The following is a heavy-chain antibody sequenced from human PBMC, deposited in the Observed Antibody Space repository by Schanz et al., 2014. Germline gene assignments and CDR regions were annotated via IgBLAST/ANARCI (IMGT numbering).Heavy chain of an antibody. CDR1: GFSFSDSW. V-gene: IGHV3-74*01. CDR2: TSNDGSFT. D-gene: IGHD4-17*01. Sequence: EVQLLESGGGVVQPGRSLRLSCAGSGFSFSDSWMHWVRQAPGKGLVWVSRTSNDGSFTTFADSVKGRFTISRDNAKNTLYLQMNSLRAEDTAVYYCVRDTDYHFDYWGQGTLVTVSS. J-gene: IGHJ4*02. CDR3: VRDTDYHFDY.